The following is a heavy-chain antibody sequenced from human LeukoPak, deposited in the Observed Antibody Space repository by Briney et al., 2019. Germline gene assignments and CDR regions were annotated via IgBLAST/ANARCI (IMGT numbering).Heavy chain of an antibody. CDR1: GGSISSHF. D-gene: IGHD6-13*01. CDR2: IYHSGNS. Sequence: SETLSLTCTVSGGSISSHFWSWIRQPPGKGLEWIGYIYHSGNSNYNPSLRSRVTISIDTSKNQFSLKLTSVTAADTAVYYCARDRSAAPADYWGQGTLVTVSS. CDR3: ARDRSAAPADY. V-gene: IGHV4-59*11. J-gene: IGHJ4*02.